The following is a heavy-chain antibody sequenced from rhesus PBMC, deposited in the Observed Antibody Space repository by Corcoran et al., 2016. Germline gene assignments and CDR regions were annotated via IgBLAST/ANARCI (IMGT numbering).Heavy chain of an antibody. CDR1: GYSFTNYW. D-gene: IGHD1-44*01. CDR3: ATMYSGNSNYFDY. CDR2: IYPGDSDT. J-gene: IGHJ4*01. V-gene: IGHV5-2*01. Sequence: EVQLVQSGAEVKSPGESLRISCKTSGYSFTNYWISWVRRLPGKGLEWMGMIYPGDSDTRYSPSFQGQVTISADKSINTAYLQWSSLKASDTATYYCATMYSGNSNYFDYWGQGVLVTVSS.